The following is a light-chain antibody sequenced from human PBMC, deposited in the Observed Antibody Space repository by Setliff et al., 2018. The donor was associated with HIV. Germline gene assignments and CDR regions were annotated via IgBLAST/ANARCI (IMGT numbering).Light chain of an antibody. CDR1: SSDIGGHNL. V-gene: IGLV2-23*02. J-gene: IGLJ1*01. CDR2: NVY. Sequence: QSALAQVASVSGSLGQLITISCTGSSSDIGGHNLVSWFRVDPGKAPKLIIYNVYLLASGVSPRFSASKSGNTASLTIFGLPSEDEGDYYCCSYSRSTVPYVFGSGTKGTVL. CDR3: CSYSRSTVPYV.